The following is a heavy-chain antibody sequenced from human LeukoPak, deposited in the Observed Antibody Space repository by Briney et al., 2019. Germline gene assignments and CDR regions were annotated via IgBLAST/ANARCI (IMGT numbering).Heavy chain of an antibody. V-gene: IGHV1-24*01. CDR2: FDPEDGET. CDR1: GYTLTELS. CDR3: ATSTARNYYDSSGYYYAFDY. D-gene: IGHD3-22*01. Sequence: ASVKVSCKVSGYTLTELSMHWVRQAPGKGLEWMGGFDPEDGETIHAQKFQGRVTMTEDTSTDTAYMELSSLRSEDTAVYYCATSTARNYYDSSGYYYAFDYWGQGTLVTVSS. J-gene: IGHJ4*02.